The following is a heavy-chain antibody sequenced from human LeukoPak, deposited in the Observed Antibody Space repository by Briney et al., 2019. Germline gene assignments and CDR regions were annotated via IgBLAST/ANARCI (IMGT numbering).Heavy chain of an antibody. CDR3: ARLWGFDP. Sequence: SETLSLTCTVSGGSFNRSGYYWGWIRQPPGKGLEWIGNIYYSGSTYYNPSLKSRVTISVDTSKDQFSLKLSSVTAADTAVYYCARLWGFDPWGQGTLVTVSS. D-gene: IGHD7-27*01. J-gene: IGHJ5*02. V-gene: IGHV4-39*01. CDR1: GGSFNRSGYY. CDR2: IYYSGST.